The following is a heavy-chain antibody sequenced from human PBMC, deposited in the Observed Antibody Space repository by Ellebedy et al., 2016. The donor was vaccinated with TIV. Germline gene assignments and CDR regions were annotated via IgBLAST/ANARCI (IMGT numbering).Heavy chain of an antibody. CDR1: GGSISTFY. J-gene: IGHJ4*02. D-gene: IGHD4-23*01. Sequence: MPGGSLRLSCNVSGGSISTFYSSWIRQPPGKGLEFIGYIYYIGITNYNPSLESRVAISIDTSENQFSLRLSSVTAADTAVYYCAAYYGGRFDYWGQGTLVTVSS. CDR2: IYYIGIT. V-gene: IGHV4-59*01. CDR3: AAYYGGRFDY.